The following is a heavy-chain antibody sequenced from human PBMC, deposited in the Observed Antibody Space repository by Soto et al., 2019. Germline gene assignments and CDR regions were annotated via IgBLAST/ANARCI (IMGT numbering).Heavy chain of an antibody. CDR1: GDSINSDNYY. CDR2: IYYRGNT. J-gene: IGHJ4*02. Sequence: SETLSLTCSVSGDSINSDNYYWGWIRQPPGKGLEWIGSIYYRGNTYYNPSLKTRVAISLDKSKSQFSLKLNSVTAADSAVYFCARLEGLATISYYFDYWGQGTLVTVSS. CDR3: ARLEGLATISYYFDY. V-gene: IGHV4-39*01. D-gene: IGHD3-9*01.